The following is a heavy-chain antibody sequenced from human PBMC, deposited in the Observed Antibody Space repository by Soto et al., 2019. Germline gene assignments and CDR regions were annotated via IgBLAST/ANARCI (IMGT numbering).Heavy chain of an antibody. CDR2: ISGSGVST. CDR1: GFTFSSYA. V-gene: IGHV3-23*01. Sequence: EVQLLESGGGLVQPGGSLRLSCAASGFTFSSYAMNWVRQAPGKGLEWVSTISGSGVSTYYADSVKGRFTISRDNSKNTVYLPMNSLRAEGTAVYYCAKDRQGSYFDYWGQGTLVTVSS. CDR3: AKDRQGSYFDY. D-gene: IGHD1-26*01. J-gene: IGHJ4*02.